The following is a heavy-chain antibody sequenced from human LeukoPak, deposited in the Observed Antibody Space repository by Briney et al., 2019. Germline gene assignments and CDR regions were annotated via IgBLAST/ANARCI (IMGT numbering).Heavy chain of an antibody. J-gene: IGHJ5*02. Sequence: GGSLRLSCAASGFTFSKHSMNWVRLAPGQGLEWVSSISTGSSYIYYADSVKGRFTITRDNAKNSLYLQMNSLRAEDTAVYYCAREGITSYDYGDYGWFDPWGQGTLVTVSS. V-gene: IGHV3-21*01. CDR1: GFTFSKHS. CDR2: ISTGSSYI. D-gene: IGHD4-17*01. CDR3: AREGITSYDYGDYGWFDP.